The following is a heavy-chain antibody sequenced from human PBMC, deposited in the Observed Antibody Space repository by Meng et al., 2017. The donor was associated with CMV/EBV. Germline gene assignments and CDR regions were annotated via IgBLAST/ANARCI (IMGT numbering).Heavy chain of an antibody. J-gene: IGHJ5*02. CDR2: IRYDGSNK. Sequence: GESLKISCAASGFTFSSYGMHWVRQVPGKGLEWVAFIRYDGSNKYYADSVKGRFTISRDNSKNTLYLQMNSLRAEDTAVYYCAKDARSLGLGYCSSTSCYNWFDPWGQGTLVTVSS. D-gene: IGHD2-2*01. CDR1: GFTFSSYG. V-gene: IGHV3-30*02. CDR3: AKDARSLGLGYCSSTSCYNWFDP.